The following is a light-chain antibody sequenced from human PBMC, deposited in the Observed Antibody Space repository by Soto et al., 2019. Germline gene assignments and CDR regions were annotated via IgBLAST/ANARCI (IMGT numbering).Light chain of an antibody. CDR1: QSVTGTN. V-gene: IGKV3-20*01. CDR3: HQYGSSLGT. J-gene: IGKJ2*01. Sequence: EIVLTQSPGTLSLSPGEGATLSCRASQSVTGTNLAWYQQRAGQAPRLLIYDAVRRATGIPDRFSGSGSGTDSTLTISRLEPEDFAVYFCHQYGSSLGTFGQGTKLDIK. CDR2: DAV.